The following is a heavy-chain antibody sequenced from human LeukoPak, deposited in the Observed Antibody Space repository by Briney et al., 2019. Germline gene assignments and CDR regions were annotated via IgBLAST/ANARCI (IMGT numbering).Heavy chain of an antibody. CDR2: LYNSGGI. J-gene: IGHJ4*02. Sequence: SETLSLTCSVSGASISNNYWNWIRQSAGKGLEWIGRLYNSGGINYNPSLKSRVTMSVDTSKNQFSLKLRSVTAADTAVYYCARHSSGWAPFDYWDQGTLVTVSS. CDR1: GASISNNY. D-gene: IGHD6-19*01. V-gene: IGHV4-4*07. CDR3: ARHSSGWAPFDY.